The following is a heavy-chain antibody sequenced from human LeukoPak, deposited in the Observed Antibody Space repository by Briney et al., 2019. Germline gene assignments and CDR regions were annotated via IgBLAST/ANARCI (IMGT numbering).Heavy chain of an antibody. CDR1: GFTFSSYV. Sequence: GGSLRLSCAASGFTFSSYVMHWVRQAPGKGLEWVAVISYDGSNKYYADSVKGRFTISRDNVENSLHLQMNSLRDEDTAVYYCARVAAGYSVNYFDYWGQGTLVTVSS. CDR2: ISYDGSNK. V-gene: IGHV3-30*04. J-gene: IGHJ4*02. D-gene: IGHD4-23*01. CDR3: ARVAAGYSVNYFDY.